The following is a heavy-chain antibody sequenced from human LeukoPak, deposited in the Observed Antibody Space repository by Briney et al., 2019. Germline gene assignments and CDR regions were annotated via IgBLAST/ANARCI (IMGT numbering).Heavy chain of an antibody. CDR2: ISGSGSST. Sequence: PGGTLRLSCVASECTFSNYDMNWVRQAPGKGLEWVSAISGSGSSTHYPDSVKGRFTISRDNSRNTLNLQMNSLRVEDTAVYYCAKDSYGGYFSTNALDVWGQGTMVTVSS. V-gene: IGHV3-23*01. D-gene: IGHD4-17*01. J-gene: IGHJ3*01. CDR1: ECTFSNYD. CDR3: AKDSYGGYFSTNALDV.